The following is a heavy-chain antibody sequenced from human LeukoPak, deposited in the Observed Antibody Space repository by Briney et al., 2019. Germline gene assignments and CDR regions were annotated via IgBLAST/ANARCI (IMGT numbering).Heavy chain of an antibody. CDR1: GYTFTSYD. V-gene: IGHV1-8*01. Sequence: GASVKVSCKASGYTFTSYDINWVRQATGQGLEWMGWMNPNSGNTGYAQKFQGRVTMTRNTSISTAYMELSSLRSEDTAVYYCAKDLVSQRGVGSSEKVDYWGQGTLVTVSS. J-gene: IGHJ4*02. CDR2: MNPNSGNT. CDR3: AKDLVSQRGVGSSEKVDY. D-gene: IGHD3-10*01.